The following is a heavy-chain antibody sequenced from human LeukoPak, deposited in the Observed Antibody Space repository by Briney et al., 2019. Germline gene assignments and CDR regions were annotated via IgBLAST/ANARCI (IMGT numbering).Heavy chain of an antibody. CDR1: GFTVSSNY. Sequence: GGSLRLSCAASGFTVSSNYMSWVRQAPGKGLGWVSVIYSGGSTYYADSVKGRFTISRDNSKNTLYLQMNSLRAEDTAVYHCVKSAGKDGYRDVFDIWGQGTVVTVSS. CDR2: IYSGGST. CDR3: VKSAGKDGYRDVFDI. D-gene: IGHD5-24*01. V-gene: IGHV3-53*01. J-gene: IGHJ3*02.